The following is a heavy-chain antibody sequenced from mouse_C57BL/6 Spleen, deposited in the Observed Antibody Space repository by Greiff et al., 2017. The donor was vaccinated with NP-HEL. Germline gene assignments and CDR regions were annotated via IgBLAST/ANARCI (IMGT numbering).Heavy chain of an antibody. J-gene: IGHJ2*01. D-gene: IGHD2-1*01. CDR3: ARSEGSYYGNFNDY. CDR1: GYAFSSSW. V-gene: IGHV1-82*01. Sequence: VQLQQSGPELVKPGASVKISCKASGYAFSSSWMNWVKQRPGKGLEWIGRIYPGDGDTNYNGKFKGKATLTADKSSSTAYMQLSSLTSEDSAVYFCARSEGSYYGNFNDYWGQGTTLTVSS. CDR2: IYPGDGDT.